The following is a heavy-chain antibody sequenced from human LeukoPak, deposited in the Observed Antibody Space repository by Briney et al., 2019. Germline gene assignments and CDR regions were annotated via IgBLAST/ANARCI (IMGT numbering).Heavy chain of an antibody. V-gene: IGHV1-18*01. J-gene: IGHJ4*02. D-gene: IGHD3-22*01. CDR2: ISIYNGNT. CDR1: GHTFTSYG. CDR3: ARDRASSDYYYEY. Sequence: GASVKVSCKASGHTFTSYGISWVRQAPGQGLEWMGWISIYNGNTKFAQKFQGRITMTTDTSTSTAYLELRNLRSDDTAVYYCARDRASSDYYYEYWGQGTLVTVSS.